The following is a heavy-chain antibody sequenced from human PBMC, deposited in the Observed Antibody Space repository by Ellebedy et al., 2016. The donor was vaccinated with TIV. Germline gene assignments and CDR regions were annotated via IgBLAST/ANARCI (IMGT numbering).Heavy chain of an antibody. CDR2: MYTSGST. V-gene: IGHV4-4*07. CDR3: AREGYSGYDFDY. D-gene: IGHD5-12*01. CDR1: GGSISSYY. J-gene: IGHJ4*02. Sequence: SETLSLXXTVSGGSISSYYWSWIRQPAGKGLQRIGRMYTSGSTNYNPSLKSRVTMSVDTSKNQFSLKLSSVTAADTAVYYCAREGYSGYDFDYWGQGTLVTVSS.